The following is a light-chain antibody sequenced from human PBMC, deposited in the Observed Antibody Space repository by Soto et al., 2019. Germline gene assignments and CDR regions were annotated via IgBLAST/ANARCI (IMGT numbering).Light chain of an antibody. Sequence: DIVMTQSPDSLAVSLGERATTNCKSSQSVLYSSNNKNYLAWYQRKPGQPPKLLIYWASTRESGVPDRFSGSGSGTDFSLTISSLQAEDVAVYYCQQYYSTPWTFGQGTKVDIK. CDR1: QSVLYSSNNKNY. V-gene: IGKV4-1*01. CDR2: WAS. J-gene: IGKJ1*01. CDR3: QQYYSTPWT.